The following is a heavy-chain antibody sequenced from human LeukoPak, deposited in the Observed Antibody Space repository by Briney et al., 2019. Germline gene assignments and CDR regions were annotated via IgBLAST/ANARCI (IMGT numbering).Heavy chain of an antibody. CDR3: ARGGYYFDY. Sequence: SETLSLTCTVSGGSLYSYYWSWIRQSQGKGLEWIGYIYFSGSTNYNPSLKSRVTISVDTSKNQFSLRLSSVTAADTAVYFCARGGYYFDYWGQGTLVTVSS. CDR1: GGSLYSYY. V-gene: IGHV4-59*01. D-gene: IGHD3-10*01. CDR2: IYFSGST. J-gene: IGHJ4*02.